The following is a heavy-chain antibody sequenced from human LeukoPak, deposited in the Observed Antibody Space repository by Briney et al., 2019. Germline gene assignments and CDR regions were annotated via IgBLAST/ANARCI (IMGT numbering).Heavy chain of an antibody. D-gene: IGHD3-22*01. J-gene: IGHJ4*02. CDR1: GYPFSSYG. Sequence: ASVKVSCKASGYPFSSYGITWVRQAPGQGLEWMGWISPHNGNTNYAQKLQGRVTMTTDISTSTVYMDLSSLKFDDTAVYYCAKGYYYESSGYRHWGQGTLVTVSS. CDR3: AKGYYYESSGYRH. CDR2: ISPHNGNT. V-gene: IGHV1-18*01.